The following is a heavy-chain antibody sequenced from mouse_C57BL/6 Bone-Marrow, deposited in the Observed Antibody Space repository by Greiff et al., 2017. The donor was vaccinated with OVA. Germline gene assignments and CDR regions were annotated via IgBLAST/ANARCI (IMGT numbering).Heavy chain of an antibody. D-gene: IGHD1-1*01. J-gene: IGHJ1*03. CDR1: GFTFTDYY. Sequence: VQLQQSGPVLVKPGPSVKISCKASGFTFTDYYMHWVKPSHGKSLEWIGLVYPYNGGTSYNQKFKGKATLTVDTSSSTAYMELNSLTSEDSAVYYCARVYYYGSSYRNWYFDVWGTGTTVTVSS. CDR3: ARVYYYGSSYRNWYFDV. V-gene: IGHV1-36*01. CDR2: VYPYNGGT.